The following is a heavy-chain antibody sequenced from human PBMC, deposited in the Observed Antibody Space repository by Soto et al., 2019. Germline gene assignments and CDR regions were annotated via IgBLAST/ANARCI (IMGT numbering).Heavy chain of an antibody. V-gene: IGHV5-51*01. D-gene: IGHD4-4*01. J-gene: IGHJ6*02. CDR1: GYSFTSYW. CDR2: IYPGDSDT. Sequence: PGESLKISCKGSGYSFTSYWIGWVRQMPGKGLEWMGIIYPGDSDTRYSPSFQGQVTISADKSISTAYLQWSSLKASDTAMYYCARKTSNYRSKNYYYGMDVWGQGTTVTVS. CDR3: ARKTSNYRSKNYYYGMDV.